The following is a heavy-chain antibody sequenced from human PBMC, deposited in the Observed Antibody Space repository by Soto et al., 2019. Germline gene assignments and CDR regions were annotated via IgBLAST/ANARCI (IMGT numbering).Heavy chain of an antibody. CDR2: ISAYNGNT. CDR1: GYTFTSYG. Sequence: GSVKVSCKASGYTFTSYGISWVRQAPGQGLEWMGWISAYNGNTNYAQKLQGRVTMTTDTSTSTAYMELRSLRSDDTAVYYCARDQDITIFGVVTDYYYYGMDVWGQGTTVTVSS. CDR3: ARDQDITIFGVVTDYYYYGMDV. V-gene: IGHV1-18*01. D-gene: IGHD3-3*01. J-gene: IGHJ6*02.